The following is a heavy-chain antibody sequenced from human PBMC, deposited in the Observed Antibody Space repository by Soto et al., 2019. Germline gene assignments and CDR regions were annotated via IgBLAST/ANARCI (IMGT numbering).Heavy chain of an antibody. CDR3: ARNDREYYYDSSGYYSGAFDI. CDR1: GGSISSGGYY. Sequence: QVQLQESGPGLVKPSQTLSLTCTVSGGSISSGGYYWSWIRQHPGKGLEWIGYIYYSGSTNYNPSLKSRVTISVDTSKNQFSLKLSSVTAADTAVYYCARNDREYYYDSSGYYSGAFDIWGQGTMVTVSS. D-gene: IGHD3-22*01. J-gene: IGHJ3*02. CDR2: IYYSGST. V-gene: IGHV4-31*03.